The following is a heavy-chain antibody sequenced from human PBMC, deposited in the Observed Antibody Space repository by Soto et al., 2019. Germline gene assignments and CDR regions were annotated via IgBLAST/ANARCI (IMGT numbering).Heavy chain of an antibody. J-gene: IGHJ3*02. V-gene: IGHV4-59*01. CDR3: ARDLGVYYGSGRGGAFDI. D-gene: IGHD3-10*01. Sequence: QVQLQESGPGLVKPSETLSLTCTVSGGSISSYYWSWIRQPPGKGLEWIGYIYYSGCTNYNPSLKSRVTISVDTSKNQFSLKLSSVTAADTAVYYCARDLGVYYGSGRGGAFDIWGQGTMVTVSS. CDR1: GGSISSYY. CDR2: IYYSGCT.